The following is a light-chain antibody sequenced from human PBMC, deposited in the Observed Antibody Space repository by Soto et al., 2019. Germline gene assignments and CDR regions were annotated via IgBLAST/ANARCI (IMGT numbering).Light chain of an antibody. V-gene: IGLV2-14*01. Sequence: QSALTQPASVSGSPEQSITISCTGTSSDVGGYNYVSWYQQHPGKAPKLMICEVSNRPSGVSNRFSGSKSGNTASLTISGLQAEDEADYYCSSYTSSSTLVFGTGTKVTVL. CDR3: SSYTSSSTLV. J-gene: IGLJ1*01. CDR2: EVS. CDR1: SSDVGGYNY.